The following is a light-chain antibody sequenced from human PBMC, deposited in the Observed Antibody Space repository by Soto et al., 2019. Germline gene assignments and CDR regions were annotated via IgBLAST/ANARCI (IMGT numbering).Light chain of an antibody. CDR2: EVS. J-gene: IGLJ3*02. Sequence: QSALTQPASVSGSPGQSITISCTGTSSDVGGSNYVSWYQQHPGKAPKLMIYEVSNRPSGVSNRFSGSKSGNTASLTISGLQAEDEAEYYCSSYTSSSTLGVFGGGTKLTVL. V-gene: IGLV2-14*01. CDR3: SSYTSSSTLGV. CDR1: SSDVGGSNY.